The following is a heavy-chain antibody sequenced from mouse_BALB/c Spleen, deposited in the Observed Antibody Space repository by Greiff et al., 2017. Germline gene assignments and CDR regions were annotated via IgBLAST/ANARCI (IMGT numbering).Heavy chain of an antibody. CDR3: ASSPFITTVVATGKYYAMDY. CDR2: IYPGDGDT. Sequence: QVQLQQSGAELVRPGASVKLSCKASGYTFTSYWMQWVKQRPGQGLEWIGAIYPGDGDTRYTQKFKGKATLTADKSSSTAYMQLSSLASEDSAVYYCASSPFITTVVATGKYYAMDYWGQGTSVTVSS. CDR1: GYTFTSYW. J-gene: IGHJ4*01. V-gene: IGHV1-87*01. D-gene: IGHD1-1*01.